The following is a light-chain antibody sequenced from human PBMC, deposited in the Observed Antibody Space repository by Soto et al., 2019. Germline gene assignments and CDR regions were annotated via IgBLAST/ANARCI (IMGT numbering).Light chain of an antibody. Sequence: EIVLTQSPATLSLSPGERATLSCRASQSVSSYLAWYQQKPGQAPRLLIYDASNRATGIPARFSGSGSGTDFTRTISSLAPEDFAVYYCQQRSNWWTFGQGTKVEIK. V-gene: IGKV3-11*01. CDR1: QSVSSY. CDR2: DAS. J-gene: IGKJ1*01. CDR3: QQRSNWWT.